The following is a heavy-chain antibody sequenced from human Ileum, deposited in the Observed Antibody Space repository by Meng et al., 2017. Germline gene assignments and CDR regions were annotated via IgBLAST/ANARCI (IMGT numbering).Heavy chain of an antibody. Sequence: SGHGHGAPCAPRSLPCAVASDAISSRDWGSWNRQPQRKGLEWIGEISQESGRTNYNPSLKSRVTISLDKSKNQFSLNLNSVTAADTAVYYCVRNEGYSLGDWGQGTLVTVSS. CDR2: ISQESGRT. J-gene: IGHJ4*02. D-gene: IGHD2-21*01. V-gene: IGHV4-4*02. CDR3: VRNEGYSLGD. CDR1: SDAISSRDW.